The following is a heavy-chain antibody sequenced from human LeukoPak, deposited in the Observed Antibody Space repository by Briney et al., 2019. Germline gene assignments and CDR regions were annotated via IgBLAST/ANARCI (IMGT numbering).Heavy chain of an antibody. V-gene: IGHV3-30*18. Sequence: GRSLRLSCVASGFTFNTYGIQWVRQAPGKGLEWVAGISSDGSSRDYADSVKGRFTISRDNSKNTLCLQMNSLRAEDTAVYYCAKAAYCTSTSCHFSGYAQRPLDSWGQGTLVTVSS. CDR3: AKAAYCTSTSCHFSGYAQRPLDS. J-gene: IGHJ4*02. CDR2: ISSDGSSR. CDR1: GFTFNTYG. D-gene: IGHD2-2*01.